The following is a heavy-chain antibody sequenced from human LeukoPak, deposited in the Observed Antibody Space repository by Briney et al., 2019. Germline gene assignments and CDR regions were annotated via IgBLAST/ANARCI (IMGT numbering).Heavy chain of an antibody. CDR1: GFKFSDHY. CDR2: SRNKASSYTT. CDR3: ARVSAAGFDY. V-gene: IGHV3-72*01. Sequence: PGGSLRLSCAASGFKFSDHYIDWVRQAPGKGLEWVGRSRNKASSYTTEYAASVEGRFTISRDVLESSLYLQMNSLRTEDTAVYYCARVSAAGFDYWGQGTLVTVSS. J-gene: IGHJ4*02. D-gene: IGHD6-13*01.